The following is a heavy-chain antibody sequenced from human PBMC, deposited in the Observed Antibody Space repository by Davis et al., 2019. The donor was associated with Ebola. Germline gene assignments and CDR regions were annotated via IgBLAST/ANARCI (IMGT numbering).Heavy chain of an antibody. Sequence: GESLKISCKGSGYNFTTYWITWVRQVPGKGLEWMGRIDPSDSYVDYSPSFQGHVTISSDRSINTAYLQWSSLKASDTAMYYCARHGSVHLTFYFDTTGYFPDWGQGTLVAVSS. D-gene: IGHD3-9*01. CDR2: IDPSDSYV. CDR1: GYNFTTYW. J-gene: IGHJ4*02. CDR3: ARHGSVHLTFYFDTTGYFPD. V-gene: IGHV5-10-1*01.